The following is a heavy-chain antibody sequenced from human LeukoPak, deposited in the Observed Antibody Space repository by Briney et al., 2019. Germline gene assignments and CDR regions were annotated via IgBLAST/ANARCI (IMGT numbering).Heavy chain of an antibody. Sequence: PGGSLRLSCAASGFTFSSYGMHWVRQAPGKGLEWVAFIRYDGSNKYYADSVKGRFTISRDNSKNMLYLQMNSLRAEDTALYYCARTYGDYLGEYFQHWGQGTLVTVSS. V-gene: IGHV3-30*02. D-gene: IGHD4-17*01. CDR1: GFTFSSYG. CDR3: ARTYGDYLGEYFQH. CDR2: IRYDGSNK. J-gene: IGHJ1*01.